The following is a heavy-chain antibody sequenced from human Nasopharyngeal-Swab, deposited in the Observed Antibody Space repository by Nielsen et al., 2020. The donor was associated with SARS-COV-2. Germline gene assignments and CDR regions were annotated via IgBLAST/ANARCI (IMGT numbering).Heavy chain of an antibody. CDR3: ARPLSRDSTWTTEANWFDP. V-gene: IGHV3-23*01. CDR2: ITGNGDTT. D-gene: IGHD6-13*01. Sequence: GKSLKISCAASGFTFSSYSMSWLRQAPGKGLEWVSTITGNGDTTYYADSVKGRFTISRDNSENTVYLQMNSLRAEDTALYHCARPLSRDSTWTTEANWFDPWGQGTLVTVSS. CDR1: GFTFSSYS. J-gene: IGHJ5*02.